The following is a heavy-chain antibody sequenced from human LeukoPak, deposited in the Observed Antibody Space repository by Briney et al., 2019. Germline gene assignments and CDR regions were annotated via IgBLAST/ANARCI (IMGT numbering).Heavy chain of an antibody. Sequence: GRSLRLSCAASGFTFSSYGMHWVRQAPGKGLEWVAVISYDGSNKYYADSVKGRFTISRDNSKNTLYLQMNSLRAEDTAVYYCARGARGTLYYYDSSGYYSRVLGYWGQGTLVTVSS. CDR3: ARGARGTLYYYDSSGYYSRVLGY. CDR2: ISYDGSNK. J-gene: IGHJ4*02. V-gene: IGHV3-30*03. CDR1: GFTFSSYG. D-gene: IGHD3-22*01.